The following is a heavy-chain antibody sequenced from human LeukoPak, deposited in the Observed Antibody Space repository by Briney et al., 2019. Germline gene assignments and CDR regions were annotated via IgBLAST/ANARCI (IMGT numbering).Heavy chain of an antibody. CDR2: IYYSGST. J-gene: IGHJ4*02. D-gene: IGHD6-6*01. V-gene: IGHV4-61*01. CDR1: GGSISSSSYY. CDR3: ARLAARFAPFFDY. Sequence: KPSETLSLTCTVSGGSISSSSYYWSWIRQPPGKGLEWIGYIYYSGSTNHNPSLKSRVTISVDTSKNQFSLKLSSVTAADTAVYYCARLAARFAPFFDYWGQGTLVTVSS.